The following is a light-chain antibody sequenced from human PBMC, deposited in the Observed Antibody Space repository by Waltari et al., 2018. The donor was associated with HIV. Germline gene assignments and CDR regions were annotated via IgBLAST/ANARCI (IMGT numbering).Light chain of an antibody. CDR1: QGISSA. V-gene: IGKV1-13*02. CDR3: QQFNSYPFT. Sequence: AIQLTQSPSSLSTSVGDRVTITCRASQGISSALAWYQQKPGKAPKLLIYVASSLESGVPSRFSGSGSGTDFTLTISSLQPEDFANYYCQQFNSYPFTFGPGTKVDIK. J-gene: IGKJ3*01. CDR2: VAS.